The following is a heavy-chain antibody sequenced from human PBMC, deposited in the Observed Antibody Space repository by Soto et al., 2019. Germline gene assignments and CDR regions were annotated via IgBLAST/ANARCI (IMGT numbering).Heavy chain of an antibody. J-gene: IGHJ4*02. CDR2: IYYSGST. CDR3: AAYDFDWLPHY. Sequence: PSETLSLTCTVSGGSISSGGYYWSWIRQHPGKGLEWIGYIYYSGSTYYNPSLKSRVTISVDTSKNQFSLKLSSVTAADTAVYYCAAYDFDWLPHYWGQGTLVTVSS. CDR1: GGSISSGGYY. D-gene: IGHD3-9*01. V-gene: IGHV4-31*03.